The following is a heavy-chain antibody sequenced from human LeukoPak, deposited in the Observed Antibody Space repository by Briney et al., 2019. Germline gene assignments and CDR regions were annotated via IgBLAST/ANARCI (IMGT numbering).Heavy chain of an antibody. CDR3: ARGGTSGYSSTRHFWGGNYYFDY. CDR2: INQDGSEK. D-gene: IGHD2-2*01. CDR1: GFTFDDYW. J-gene: IGHJ4*02. Sequence: GGSLRLSCGASGFTFDDYWMSWVRHAPGQGREWVANINQDGSEKYYLDSGKGRFTIYRDNARNSLYLQVNSLRAEDTAVYYCARGGTSGYSSTRHFWGGNYYFDYWGQGSLVTVSS. V-gene: IGHV3-7*01.